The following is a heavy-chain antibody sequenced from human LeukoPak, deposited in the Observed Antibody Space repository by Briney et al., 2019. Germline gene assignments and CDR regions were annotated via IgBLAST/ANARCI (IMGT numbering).Heavy chain of an antibody. CDR1: GFTFSSYA. CDR2: ISASGGNT. V-gene: IGHV3-23*01. J-gene: IGHJ4*02. CDR3: AKNEGSSSARRFDY. Sequence: GGSLRLSCAASGFTFSSYAMSWVRQAPGKGLEWVSGISASGGNTYYADSVKGQFTISRDNSKNTLYLQVNSLRAEDTAAYYCAKNEGSSSARRFDYWGQGTLVTVSS. D-gene: IGHD6-19*01.